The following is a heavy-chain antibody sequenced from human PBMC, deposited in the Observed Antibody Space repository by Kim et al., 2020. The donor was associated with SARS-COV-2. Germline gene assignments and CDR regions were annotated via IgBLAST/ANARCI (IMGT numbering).Heavy chain of an antibody. Sequence: SETLSLTCTVSGASINSGTYFWGWVRQPPGKGLEWIASIFYTGTPWYNPSLMSRVTISLDTSNNQFSLKVRSVAAADTAMYYCARHDHSPVIGHTINWF. CDR2: IFYTGTP. CDR1: GASINSGTYF. J-gene: IGHJ5*01. V-gene: IGHV4-39*01. CDR3: ARHDHSPVIGHTINWF. D-gene: IGHD1-26*01.